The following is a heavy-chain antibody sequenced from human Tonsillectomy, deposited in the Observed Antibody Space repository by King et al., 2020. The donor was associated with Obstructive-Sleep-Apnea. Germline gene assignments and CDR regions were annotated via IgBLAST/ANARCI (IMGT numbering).Heavy chain of an antibody. D-gene: IGHD6-13*01. J-gene: IGHJ4*02. CDR1: GFTFRSYG. CDR3: AKGMAAVGTESYHFDY. Sequence: VQLVESGGGVVQPGRSLRLSCSASGFTFRSYGMHWGRQAAGKGLEWVAVISYDGSNKYYVDSVKGRFTFSRDNSKNTLYLQMNSLRAEDTAVYYCAKGMAAVGTESYHFDYWGQGTLVTVSS. V-gene: IGHV3-30*18. CDR2: ISYDGSNK.